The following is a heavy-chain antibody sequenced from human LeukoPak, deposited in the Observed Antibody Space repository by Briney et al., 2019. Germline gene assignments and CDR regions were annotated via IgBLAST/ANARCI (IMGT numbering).Heavy chain of an antibody. J-gene: IGHJ2*01. Sequence: GGSLRLSCAASGFTFSSYSMNWVRQAPGKGLEWVSSISSSSSYIYYVDSVKGRFTISRDNAKNSLYLQMNSLRAEDTAVYYCARREIVGATGSSWYFDLWGRGTLVTVSS. CDR3: ARREIVGATGSSWYFDL. V-gene: IGHV3-21*01. CDR2: ISSSSSYI. D-gene: IGHD1-26*01. CDR1: GFTFSSYS.